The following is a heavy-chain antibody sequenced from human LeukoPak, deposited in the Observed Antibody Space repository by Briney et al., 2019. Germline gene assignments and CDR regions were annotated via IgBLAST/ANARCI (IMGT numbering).Heavy chain of an antibody. CDR3: ARGNGPGSFIIDY. J-gene: IGHJ4*02. Sequence: GGSLRLSCAASGFIFTSHSMNWVRQAPGKGLEWVSFIDSSSSSIHYADSVRGRFTISRDNAKNLLYLQMSSLRAEDTAEYFCARGNGPGSFIIDYWGQGTLVAASS. CDR2: IDSSSSSI. CDR1: GFIFTSHS. D-gene: IGHD3-10*01. V-gene: IGHV3-48*01.